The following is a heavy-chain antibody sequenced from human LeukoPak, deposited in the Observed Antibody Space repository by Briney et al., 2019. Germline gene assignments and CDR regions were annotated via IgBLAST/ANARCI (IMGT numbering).Heavy chain of an antibody. V-gene: IGHV4-39*07. CDR3: ARGIAAAGRGNLFDP. Sequence: PSETLSLTCTVSGGSISSSSYYWGWIRQPPGKGLEWIGSIYYSGSTYYNPSLKSRVTISVDTSKNQFSLKLSSVTAADTAVYYCARGIAAAGRGNLFDPWGQGTLVTVSS. CDR2: IYYSGST. D-gene: IGHD6-13*01. CDR1: GGSISSSSYY. J-gene: IGHJ5*02.